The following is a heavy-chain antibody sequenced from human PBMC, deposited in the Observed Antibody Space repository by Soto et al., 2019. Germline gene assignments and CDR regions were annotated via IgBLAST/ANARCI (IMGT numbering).Heavy chain of an antibody. J-gene: IGHJ4*02. Sequence: SETLSLTCTVSGGSISSYYWSWIRQPPGKGLEWIGYIYYSGSTNYSPSLKSRVTISVDTSKNQFSLKLSSVTAADTAVYYCARVEGSSWYSYFDYRGQGTLVTVSS. V-gene: IGHV4-59*01. CDR2: IYYSGST. D-gene: IGHD6-13*01. CDR1: GGSISSYY. CDR3: ARVEGSSWYSYFDY.